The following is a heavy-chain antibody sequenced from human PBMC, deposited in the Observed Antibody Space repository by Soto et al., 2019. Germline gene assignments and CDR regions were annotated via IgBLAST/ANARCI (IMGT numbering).Heavy chain of an antibody. CDR2: IYYSGDT. Sequence: SETLSLTCTVSGGSISSYTWSWSRQPPGKGLEYIGYIYYSGDTTYNPSLKSRVTISFDTSKNQFSLKLSSVTAADTAVYFCACGQEVPRYWGQAALSTVSS. CDR3: ACGQEVPRY. CDR1: GGSISSYT. V-gene: IGHV4-59*01. J-gene: IGHJ4*02.